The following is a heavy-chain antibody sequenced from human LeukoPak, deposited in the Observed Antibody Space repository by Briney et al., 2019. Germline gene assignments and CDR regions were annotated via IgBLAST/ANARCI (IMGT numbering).Heavy chain of an antibody. D-gene: IGHD1-26*01. CDR2: INAGNGNT. Sequence: ASVKVSCKASGYTFTSYAMHWVRQAPGQRLEWMGWINAGNGNTKYSQEFQGRVTITRDTSASTAYMELRSLRSDDTAVYYCARFTPRLRREKFDYWGQGTLVTVSS. CDR3: ARFTPRLRREKFDY. CDR1: GYTFTSYA. V-gene: IGHV1-3*01. J-gene: IGHJ4*02.